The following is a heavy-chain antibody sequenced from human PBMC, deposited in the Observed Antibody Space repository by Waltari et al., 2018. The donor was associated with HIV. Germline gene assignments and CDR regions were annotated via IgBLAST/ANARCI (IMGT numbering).Heavy chain of an antibody. CDR2: ISQSGST. CDR1: GGSFSGYY. V-gene: IGHV4-34*01. D-gene: IGHD6-19*01. CDR3: ARLGHSSKIS. Sequence: QVQLQQWGAGLLKPSETLSLTCAIYGGSFSGYYWSWIRQPPGKGLEWIGEISQSGSTNYNPSLKSRVTISVDTSKNQFSLKLISVIAADTAVYYCARLGHSSKISWGQGKLVTVSS. J-gene: IGHJ4*02.